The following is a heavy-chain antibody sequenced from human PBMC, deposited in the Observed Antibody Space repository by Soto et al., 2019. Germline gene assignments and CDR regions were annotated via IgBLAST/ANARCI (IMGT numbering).Heavy chain of an antibody. Sequence: SETLSLTCTVSGGSISSSNYYWGWIRQPPGKGLEWIGSIYYNGFTYYNPSLKSRVTISVDTSKNQFSLKLRSVTAADPAVYYCARQYDFWSGGGWVDPWRPGTLVTVS. CDR1: GGSISSSNYY. CDR3: ARQYDFWSGGGWVDP. CDR2: IYYNGFT. V-gene: IGHV4-39*01. J-gene: IGHJ5*02. D-gene: IGHD3-3*01.